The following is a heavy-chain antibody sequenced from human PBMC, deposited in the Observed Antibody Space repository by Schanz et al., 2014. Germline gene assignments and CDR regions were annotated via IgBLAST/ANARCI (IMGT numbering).Heavy chain of an antibody. V-gene: IGHV3-30*04. J-gene: IGHJ4*02. Sequence: QVQLVESGGGVVQPGRPVRLSCAASGFTFSRYAMHWVRQAPGKGLEWVAVISNDGSDEHYADSVKGRFTISRDNSKNTLYLQMNSLRAEDTAVYYCARESPFGGDCFSHWGQGTLVTVSS. CDR2: ISNDGSDE. D-gene: IGHD2-21*01. CDR3: ARESPFGGDCFSH. CDR1: GFTFSRYA.